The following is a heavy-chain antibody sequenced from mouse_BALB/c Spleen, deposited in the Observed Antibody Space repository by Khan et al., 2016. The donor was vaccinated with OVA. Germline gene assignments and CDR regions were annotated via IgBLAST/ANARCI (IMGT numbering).Heavy chain of an antibody. Sequence: EVELVESGGDLVKPGGSLKLSCAASGFTFSSYSMSWVRQTPDKRLEWVATISSGGDYTYYPDSVKGRFTISRDNAKNTLYLQMSSLKSEDTAMYYGASHLNGSFAYWGQGTLVTVSA. V-gene: IGHV5-6*01. CDR2: ISSGGDYT. CDR1: GFTFSSYS. CDR3: ASHLNGSFAY. J-gene: IGHJ3*01.